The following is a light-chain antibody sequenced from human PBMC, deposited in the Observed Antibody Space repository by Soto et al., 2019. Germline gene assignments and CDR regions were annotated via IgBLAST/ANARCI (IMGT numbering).Light chain of an antibody. Sequence: EIVMTQSPATLSVSPGERATLSCRASQSISGTLAWYQQKPGQAPRLLIHGASTRAPGFPARFSGSGSGTEFTLTISSLQSEDFAVYYCQQYNNWLWTFGQGTKVDIK. CDR1: QSISGT. CDR3: QQYNNWLWT. V-gene: IGKV3-15*01. J-gene: IGKJ1*01. CDR2: GAS.